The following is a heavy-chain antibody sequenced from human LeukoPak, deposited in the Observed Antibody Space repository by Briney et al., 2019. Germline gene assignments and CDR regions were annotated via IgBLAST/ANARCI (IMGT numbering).Heavy chain of an antibody. J-gene: IGHJ4*02. D-gene: IGHD6-19*01. CDR2: ISADGGRT. CDR3: AKRDSASGWAFDY. Sequence: PGGSLRLSCAFSGFTFSSYTLNWVRQAPGKGLEWVSSISADGGRTFYADSVKGRFTISRDNSKNTLYLQMNSLRAGDTALYYCAKRDSASGWAFDYWGQGTLVTVSS. CDR1: GFTFSSYT. V-gene: IGHV3-23*01.